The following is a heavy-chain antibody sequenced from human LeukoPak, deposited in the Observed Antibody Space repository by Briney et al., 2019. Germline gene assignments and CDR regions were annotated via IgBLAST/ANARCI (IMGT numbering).Heavy chain of an antibody. D-gene: IGHD1-7*01. Sequence: ASVKVSCKASGGTFSSYAISWMRQAPGQGLEWMGGIIPIFGTANYAQKLQGRVTITTDESTSTAYMELSSLRSEDTAVYYCARGGLITGTAMDVWGKGTTVTVSS. CDR1: GGTFSSYA. J-gene: IGHJ6*03. CDR3: ARGGLITGTAMDV. CDR2: IIPIFGTA. V-gene: IGHV1-69*05.